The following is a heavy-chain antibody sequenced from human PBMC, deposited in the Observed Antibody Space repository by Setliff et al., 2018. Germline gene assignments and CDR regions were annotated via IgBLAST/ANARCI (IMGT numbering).Heavy chain of an antibody. V-gene: IGHV3-23*01. CDR3: ARENTGFYYHYYMDV. D-gene: IGHD3-10*01. J-gene: IGHJ6*03. CDR1: GFTFSAYA. CDR2: ISPIGDST. Sequence: PGGSLRLSCAASGFTFSAYAMSWVRQSPGKGLEWVSAISPIGDSTYYLDSVKGRFTISRDNSKNSLYLQMNSLRAEDTALYYCARENTGFYYHYYMDVWGKGTTVTVSS.